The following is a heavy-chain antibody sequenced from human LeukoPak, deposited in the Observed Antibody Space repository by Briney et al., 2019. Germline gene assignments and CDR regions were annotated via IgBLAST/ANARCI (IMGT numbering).Heavy chain of an antibody. CDR3: ATATTRLAAAGWFDP. CDR1: GGTISSYA. V-gene: IGHV1-69*04. J-gene: IGHJ5*02. Sequence: GASVKVSCKASGGTISSYAISWVRQAPGQGLEWMGRIIPILGIANYAQKFQGRVTITADKSTSTAYMELSSLRSEDAAVYYCATATTRLAAAGWFDPWGQGTLVTVSS. D-gene: IGHD6-13*01. CDR2: IIPILGIA.